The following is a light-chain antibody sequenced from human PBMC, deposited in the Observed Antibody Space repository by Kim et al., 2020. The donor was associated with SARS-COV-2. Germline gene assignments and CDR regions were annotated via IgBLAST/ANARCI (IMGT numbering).Light chain of an antibody. Sequence: EIILTQSPGTLSLSPGERATLSCRASQSVRKYLAWYQQKPGQAPRLLIYEASNRATGIPARFSGSGSGTDFTLTISSLDPEDFAVYYCQERNTWPDTFGQGTKLEI. CDR1: QSVRKY. J-gene: IGKJ2*01. CDR2: EAS. CDR3: QERNTWPDT. V-gene: IGKV3-11*01.